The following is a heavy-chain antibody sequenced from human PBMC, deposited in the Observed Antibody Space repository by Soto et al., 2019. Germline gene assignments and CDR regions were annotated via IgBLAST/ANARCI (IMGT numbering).Heavy chain of an antibody. Sequence: ASVKVSCKASGYTFTSYGISWVRQAPGQGLEWMGWISAYNGNTNYAQKLQGRVTMTTDTSTSTAYMELRSLRSDDTAVYYCARDLWELLESYYFDYWGQGTLVTVYS. CDR3: ARDLWELLESYYFDY. J-gene: IGHJ4*02. V-gene: IGHV1-18*01. CDR2: ISAYNGNT. CDR1: GYTFTSYG. D-gene: IGHD1-26*01.